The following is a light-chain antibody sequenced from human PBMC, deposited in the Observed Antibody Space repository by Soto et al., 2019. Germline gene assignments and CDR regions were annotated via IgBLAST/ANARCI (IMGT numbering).Light chain of an antibody. Sequence: DIVMTQSPLSLPVTPGEPASISCMSSQSLLHSNGYNYLDWYLQKPGQSPQLLIYLGSNRSSGVPDRFSGSGSGTDFTLKISRVEAEDVGVYYCMQALQTPLTFGGGTKVDI. CDR1: QSLLHSNGYNY. CDR2: LGS. CDR3: MQALQTPLT. J-gene: IGKJ4*01. V-gene: IGKV2-28*01.